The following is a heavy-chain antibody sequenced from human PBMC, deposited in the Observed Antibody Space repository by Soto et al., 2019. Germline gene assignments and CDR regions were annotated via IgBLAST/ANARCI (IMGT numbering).Heavy chain of an antibody. J-gene: IGHJ5*02. CDR2: IYHSGST. D-gene: IGHD2-2*01. V-gene: IGHV4-30-2*01. CDR3: ARKTEVVPAGYDAPYNLLDP. CDR1: GGSISSGGYS. Sequence: SETLSLTCAVSGGSISSGGYSWSWIRQPPGKGLEWIGYIYHSGSTYYNPSLKSRVTISVDRSKNQFSLKLSSVTAADTAVYYCARKTEVVPAGYDAPYNLLDPWGQGTLVTVSS.